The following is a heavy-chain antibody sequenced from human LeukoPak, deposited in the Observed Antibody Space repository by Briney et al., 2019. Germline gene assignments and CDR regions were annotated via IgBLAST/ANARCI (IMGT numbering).Heavy chain of an antibody. CDR3: ALLNPSVAR. V-gene: IGHV3-74*01. D-gene: IGHD3-16*01. CDR1: GFTFSSYW. J-gene: IGHJ4*02. Sequence: GGSLRLSCAASGFTFSSYWIHWVRQAPGKGLVWVSDINSHGSATNYADSVKGRFTISRDNAKNTLYLQMNSLRPEDTAVYYCALLNPSVARWGQGTLVTVSS. CDR2: INSHGSAT.